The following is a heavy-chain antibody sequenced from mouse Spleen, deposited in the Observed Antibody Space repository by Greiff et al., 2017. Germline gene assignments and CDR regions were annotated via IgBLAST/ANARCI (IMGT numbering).Heavy chain of an antibody. D-gene: IGHD4-1*01. CDR2: IYPGDGDT. V-gene: IGHV1-87*01. J-gene: IGHJ2*01. Sequence: VQLQQSGAELARPGASVKLSCKASGYTFTSYWMQWVKQRPGQGLEWIGAIYPGDGDTRYTQKFKGKATLTADKSSSTAYMQLSSLASEDSAVYYCARTGSWGGTGYWGQGTTLTVSS. CDR3: ARTGSWGGTGY. CDR1: GYTFTSYW.